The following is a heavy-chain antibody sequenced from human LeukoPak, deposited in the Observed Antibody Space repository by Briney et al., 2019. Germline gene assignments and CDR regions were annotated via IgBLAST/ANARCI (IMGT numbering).Heavy chain of an antibody. CDR1: GFTFSNYA. CDR3: ARDGGITMVRGVITY. J-gene: IGHJ4*02. CDR2: ISYDGSKK. Sequence: GGSLRLSCAASGFTFSNYAMHWVRQAPGKGLEWVAVISYDGSKKDYADSVKGRFTISRDNAKNSLYLQMDSLRAEDTAVYYCARDGGITMVRGVITYWGQGTLVTVSS. D-gene: IGHD3-10*01. V-gene: IGHV3-30*04.